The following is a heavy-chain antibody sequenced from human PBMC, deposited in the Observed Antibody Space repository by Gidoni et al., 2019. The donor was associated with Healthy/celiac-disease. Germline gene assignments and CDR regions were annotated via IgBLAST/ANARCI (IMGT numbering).Heavy chain of an antibody. V-gene: IGHV3-23*01. CDR1: GFTFRSYD. J-gene: IGHJ6*02. D-gene: IGHD1-26*01. Sequence: EVQLLESGGGLVQPGGSLRLSCAASGFTFRSYDMRWVRQAPGKGLGGVSAISGSGGSTYYADSVKGRFTISRDNSKNTLYLQMNSLRAEDTAVYYCAKDAAWELLPYYYYYGMDVWGQGTTVTVSS. CDR2: ISGSGGST. CDR3: AKDAAWELLPYYYYYGMDV.